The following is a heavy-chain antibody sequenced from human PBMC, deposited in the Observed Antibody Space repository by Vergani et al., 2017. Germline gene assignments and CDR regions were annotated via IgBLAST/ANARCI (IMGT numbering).Heavy chain of an antibody. Sequence: QVQLVESGGGVVQPGGSLRLSCAASGFTFSNNDMQWVRQAPGKGLEWVALTRYDESNKSYADSVKGRFTISRDNSKKMLYLQMNSLRTEDTAVYYCAKRGDYGDYLGYWGQGTLVIVSS. J-gene: IGHJ4*02. CDR2: TRYDESNK. V-gene: IGHV3-30*02. CDR3: AKRGDYGDYLGY. D-gene: IGHD4-17*01. CDR1: GFTFSNND.